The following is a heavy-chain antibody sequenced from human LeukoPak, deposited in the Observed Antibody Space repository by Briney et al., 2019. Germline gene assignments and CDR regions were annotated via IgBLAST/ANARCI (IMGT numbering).Heavy chain of an antibody. D-gene: IGHD6-19*01. CDR1: GFTIGNHG. Sequence: AGTSLRLSCAVSGFTIGNHGMHRVRQAAGKGLEWVAMISHDGRAEYYRDSVKGRLTISRDNSNNMLYLQMNSLRVEDTAVYYCAKDWGSSGWYNWFDPWGQGTLVTVSS. J-gene: IGHJ5*02. V-gene: IGHV3-30*18. CDR2: ISHDGRAE. CDR3: AKDWGSSGWYNWFDP.